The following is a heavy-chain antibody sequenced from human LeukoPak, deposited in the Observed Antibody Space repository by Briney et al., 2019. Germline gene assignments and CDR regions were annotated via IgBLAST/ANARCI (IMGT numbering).Heavy chain of an antibody. V-gene: IGHV3-30-3*01. D-gene: IGHD1-26*01. CDR1: GFTFSSCA. CDR2: ISYDGTNK. Sequence: GRSLRLSCAASGFTFSSCAMHWVHQAPGEGLEWVAVISYDGTNKYYTDSVKGRFTISSDNSKNTLYLQMNSLRPEDTAIYYCARDLRGSDIPTYFDYWGQGTLVTVSS. CDR3: ARDLRGSDIPTYFDY. J-gene: IGHJ4*02.